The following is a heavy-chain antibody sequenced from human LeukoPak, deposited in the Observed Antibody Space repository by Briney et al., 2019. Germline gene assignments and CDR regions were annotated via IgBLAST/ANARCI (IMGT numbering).Heavy chain of an antibody. CDR1: GYSISSGYY. V-gene: IGHV3-7*01. D-gene: IGHD3-3*01. Sequence: PSETLSLTCTVSGYSISSGYYWGWIRQPPGKGLEWVANIKQDGSEKYYVDSVKGRFTISRDNAKESVFLQMNGLRVDDTAVYYCARTYDFGRGPPGDAFDNWGQGTPVTVSS. J-gene: IGHJ3*02. CDR2: IKQDGSEK. CDR3: ARTYDFGRGPPGDAFDN.